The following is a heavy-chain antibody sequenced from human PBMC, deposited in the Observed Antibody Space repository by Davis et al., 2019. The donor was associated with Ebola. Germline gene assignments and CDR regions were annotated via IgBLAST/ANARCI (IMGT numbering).Heavy chain of an antibody. V-gene: IGHV3-30*02. CDR1: GFTFSSYG. CDR2: IRYDGSNK. J-gene: IGHJ3*02. CDR3: ARADIVLMVYAIFGDAFDI. D-gene: IGHD2-8*01. Sequence: GGSLRLSCAASGFTFSSYGMHWVRQAPGKGLEWVAFIRYDGSNKYYADSVKGRFTISRDNSKNTLYLQMNSLRPEDTAVYYCARADIVLMVYAIFGDAFDIWGQGTMVTVSS.